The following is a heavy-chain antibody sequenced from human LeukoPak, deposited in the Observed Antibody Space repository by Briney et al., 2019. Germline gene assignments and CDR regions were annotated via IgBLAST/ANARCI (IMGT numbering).Heavy chain of an antibody. Sequence: GGSLRLSCKVSVFTMTNYWMSWVRQAPGKGLEWLANINEDGSEKYYVDSVKGRFTISRDNAKNSLDLQMNSLRADDTAVYYCARDHLGYSFDYWGQGTLVTVSS. CDR2: INEDGSEK. CDR3: ARDHLGYSFDY. V-gene: IGHV3-7*04. CDR1: VFTMTNYW. J-gene: IGHJ4*02.